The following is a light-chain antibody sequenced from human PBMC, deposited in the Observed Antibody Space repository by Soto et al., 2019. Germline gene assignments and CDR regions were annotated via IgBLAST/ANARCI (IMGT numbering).Light chain of an antibody. Sequence: DIQMTQSPSTLSASVGDRVTITCRASQSISTWLAWYQQEPGKAPKLLIHKASSLQSGVPSRFSGSGSGTDFTLTISSLHPDDFATYYCQQYSSYWTFAQGTKVDNK. J-gene: IGKJ1*01. V-gene: IGKV1-5*03. CDR1: QSISTW. CDR2: KAS. CDR3: QQYSSYWT.